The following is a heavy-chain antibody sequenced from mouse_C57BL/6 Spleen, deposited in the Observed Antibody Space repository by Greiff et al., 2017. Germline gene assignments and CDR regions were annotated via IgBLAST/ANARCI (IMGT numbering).Heavy chain of an antibody. CDR1: GYTFTDYE. D-gene: IGHD2-4*01. Sequence: VKLMESGAELVRPGASVTLSCKASGYTFTDYEMHWVKQTPVHGLEWIGAIDPETGGTAYNQKFKGKAILTADKSSSTAYMELRSLTSEDSAVYYCTRLRDYRYFDYWGQGTTLTVSS. V-gene: IGHV1-15*01. CDR3: TRLRDYRYFDY. J-gene: IGHJ2*01. CDR2: IDPETGGT.